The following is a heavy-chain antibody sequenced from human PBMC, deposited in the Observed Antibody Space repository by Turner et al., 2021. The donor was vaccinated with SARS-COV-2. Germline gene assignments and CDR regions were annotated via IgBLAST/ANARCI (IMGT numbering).Heavy chain of an antibody. J-gene: IGHJ4*02. CDR1: GYTLTELS. D-gene: IGHD2-21*02. CDR3: ATGYAYCGGDCSIDY. CDR2: FDPEDVKT. Sequence: QVQLVQSGAEVKTPGASVKVSCKVSGYTLTELSMHWVRQAPGKGLECMGGFDPEDVKTIYAQKFQGRVTMTEDTSTDTAYMELSSLRSEDTAVYYCATGYAYCGGDCSIDYWGQGTLVTVSS. V-gene: IGHV1-24*01.